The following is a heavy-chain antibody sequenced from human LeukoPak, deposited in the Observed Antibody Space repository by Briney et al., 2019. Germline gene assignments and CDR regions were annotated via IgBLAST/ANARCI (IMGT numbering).Heavy chain of an antibody. CDR1: GGSISSSSYY. D-gene: IGHD3-10*01. J-gene: IGHJ6*03. CDR3: ARHHSHYYGSGRYYNDYYYMDV. CDR2: IYYGGST. Sequence: SETLSLTCTVSGGSISSSSYYWGWIRQPPGKGMEWIGSIYYGGSTYYNPSLRSRVTISVDTSKNQFSLKLSSVTAADTAVYYCARHHSHYYGSGRYYNDYYYMDVWGKGTTVIVSS. V-gene: IGHV4-39*01.